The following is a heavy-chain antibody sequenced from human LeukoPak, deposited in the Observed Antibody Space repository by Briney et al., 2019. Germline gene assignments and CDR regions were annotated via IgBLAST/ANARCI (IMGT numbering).Heavy chain of an antibody. J-gene: IGHJ4*02. CDR1: GFTFSSFS. V-gene: IGHV3-21*06. Sequence: GGSLRLSCAASGFTFSSFSMNWVRQAPGKGLEWLSSISRSRSFIHYADSLKGRFTISRDNAKNSLDLQMTGLRAEDTAVYYCVRALSYDSSGYYDYFDFWGQGSLVTVSS. D-gene: IGHD3-22*01. CDR3: VRALSYDSSGYYDYFDF. CDR2: ISRSRSFI.